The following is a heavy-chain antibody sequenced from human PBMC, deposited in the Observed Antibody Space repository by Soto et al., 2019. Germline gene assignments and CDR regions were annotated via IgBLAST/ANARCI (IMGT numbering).Heavy chain of an antibody. CDR1: GFTFSAHY. CDR2: IKNKANSYTT. D-gene: IGHD1-26*01. CDR3: AKKFVSGNYPWGMDV. J-gene: IGHJ6*02. Sequence: EVQLVESGGGLVQPGGSLRLSCAASGFTFSAHYMDWVRQAPGKGLEWVGRIKNKANSYTTEYAASVEGRFTISREDSQNSLYLQMNSLRAEDTGVYYCAKKFVSGNYPWGMDVWGQGTTVTVSS. V-gene: IGHV3-72*01.